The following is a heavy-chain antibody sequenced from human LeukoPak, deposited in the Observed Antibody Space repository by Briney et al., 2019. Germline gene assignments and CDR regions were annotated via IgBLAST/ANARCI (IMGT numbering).Heavy chain of an antibody. V-gene: IGHV7-4-1*02. CDR3: ARVPYGSGSYVDY. J-gene: IGHJ4*02. Sequence: ASVKVSCKASGYTFTSYDINWVRQATGQGLEWMGWINTNTGNPTYAQGFTGRFVFSLDTSVSTAYLQISSLKAEDTAVYYCARVPYGSGSYVDYWGQGTLVTVSS. CDR1: GYTFTSYD. D-gene: IGHD3-10*01. CDR2: INTNTGNP.